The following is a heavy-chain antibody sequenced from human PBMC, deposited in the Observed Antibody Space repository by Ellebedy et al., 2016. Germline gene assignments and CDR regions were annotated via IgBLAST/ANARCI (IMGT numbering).Heavy chain of an antibody. J-gene: IGHJ3*02. V-gene: IGHV1-69*13. Sequence: SVKVSXXASGYTFTSYGISWVQQAPGQGLEWMGGIIPIFGTANYAQKFQGRVTITADESTSTAYMELSSLRSEDTAVYYCARDFPPPSIAARPPAFDIWGQGTMVTVSS. CDR2: IIPIFGTA. D-gene: IGHD6-6*01. CDR3: ARDFPPPSIAARPPAFDI. CDR1: GYTFTSYG.